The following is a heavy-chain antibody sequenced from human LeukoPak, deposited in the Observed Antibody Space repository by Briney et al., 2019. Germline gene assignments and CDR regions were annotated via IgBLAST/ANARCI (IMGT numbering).Heavy chain of an antibody. CDR2: IYYSGST. J-gene: IGHJ2*01. Sequence: PSETLSLTCTVSGDSISSYYWSWIRQPPGKGLEWIGYIYYSGSTYYNPSLKSRVTISVDTSKNQFSLKLSSVTAADTAVYYCARQDSYWYFDLWGRGTLVTVSS. CDR3: ARQDSYWYFDL. CDR1: GDSISSYY. V-gene: IGHV4-59*08. D-gene: IGHD3-22*01.